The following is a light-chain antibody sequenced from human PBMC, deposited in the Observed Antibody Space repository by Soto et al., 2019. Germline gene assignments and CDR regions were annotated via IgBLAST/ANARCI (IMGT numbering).Light chain of an antibody. J-gene: IGKJ5*01. CDR1: QSVSSSY. V-gene: IGKV3-20*01. Sequence: EIVLTQSPGTLSSSPGARATVSCRASQSVSSSYLAWYQQKPGQPPRLLIYGASSRATGIPDRFSGSGSGTDFTLTISRLQPDDFATYYCQKLHGSPITFGQGTRLEI. CDR3: QKLHGSPIT. CDR2: GAS.